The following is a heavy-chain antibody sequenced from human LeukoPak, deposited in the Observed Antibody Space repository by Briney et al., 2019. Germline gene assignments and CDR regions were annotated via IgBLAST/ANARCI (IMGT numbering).Heavy chain of an antibody. D-gene: IGHD4-23*01. V-gene: IGHV3-23*01. CDR3: AKRARWFPHFDY. CDR2: ISGSGGTT. J-gene: IGHJ4*02. Sequence: GGSLRLSSAASGFTFSTYAMSWVRQAPGKGLEWVSTISGSGGTTNYADSVKGRFTISRDNSKNTLYLHMNSLTAEDTAVYYCAKRARWFPHFDYWGQGTLVTVSS. CDR1: GFTFSTYA.